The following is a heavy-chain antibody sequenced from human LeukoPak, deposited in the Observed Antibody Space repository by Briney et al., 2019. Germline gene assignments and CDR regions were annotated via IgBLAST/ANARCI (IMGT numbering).Heavy chain of an antibody. J-gene: IGHJ4*02. Sequence: GGSLRLSCAASGFTFDDYAMHWVRQAPGKDLEWVSGISWNSGSIGYADSVKGRFTISRDNAKNSLYLQMNSLRAEDTALYYCAKGYYDSSGYYDYWGQGTLVTVSS. CDR2: ISWNSGSI. CDR3: AKGYYDSSGYYDY. CDR1: GFTFDDYA. V-gene: IGHV3-9*01. D-gene: IGHD3-22*01.